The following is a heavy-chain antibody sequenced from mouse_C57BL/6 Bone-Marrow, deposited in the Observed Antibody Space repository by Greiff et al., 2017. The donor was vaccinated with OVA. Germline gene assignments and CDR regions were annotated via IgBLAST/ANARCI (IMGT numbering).Heavy chain of an antibody. CDR3: ARHEDYYGTWFAY. CDR1: GFTFSDYY. Sequence: EVKLMESGGGLVQPGGSLKLSCAASGFTFSDYYMYWVRQTPEKRLEWVAYISNGGGSTYYPDTVKGRFTISRDNAKNTLYLQMSRLKSEDTAMYYCARHEDYYGTWFAYWGQGTLVTVSA. V-gene: IGHV5-12*01. CDR2: ISNGGGST. D-gene: IGHD1-1*01. J-gene: IGHJ3*01.